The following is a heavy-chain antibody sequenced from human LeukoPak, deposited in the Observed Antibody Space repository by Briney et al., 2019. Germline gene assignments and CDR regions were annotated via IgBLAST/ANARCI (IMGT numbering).Heavy chain of an antibody. V-gene: IGHV4-30-2*01. CDR3: ARASIAARPYFDY. D-gene: IGHD6-6*01. J-gene: IGHJ4*02. Sequence: SETLSLTCTVSGGSISSGGYYWRWIRQPPGKGLEWIGYIYHSGSTYYNPSLKSRVTISVDRSKNQLSLKLSSVTAADTAVYYCARASIAARPYFDYWGQGTLVTVSS. CDR2: IYHSGST. CDR1: GGSISSGGYY.